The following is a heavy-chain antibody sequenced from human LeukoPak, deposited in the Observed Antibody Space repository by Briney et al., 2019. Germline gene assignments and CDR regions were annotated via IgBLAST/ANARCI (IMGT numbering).Heavy chain of an antibody. V-gene: IGHV1-2*02. Sequence: ASVTVSFKASGYTFTGYYIHWVRQAPGLGLEWMGGINPTSGETNHAQKLQGRVTMTRDTSINTVYVEMSSVRCNETGVYYCARGGVLYMVAIGICENWGQGALVTVSS. CDR2: INPTSGET. J-gene: IGHJ4*02. D-gene: IGHD5-12*01. CDR3: ARGGVLYMVAIGICEN. CDR1: GYTFTGYY.